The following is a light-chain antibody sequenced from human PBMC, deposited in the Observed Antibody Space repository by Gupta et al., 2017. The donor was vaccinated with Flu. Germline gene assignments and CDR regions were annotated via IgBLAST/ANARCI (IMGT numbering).Light chain of an antibody. CDR1: QGISSY. CDR2: DAS. J-gene: IGKJ5*01. CDR3: QQVSSYPLT. Sequence: GDRVTITCRASQGISSYLAWYQQKPGRAPKLLISDASTLHSGVPSRFSGSGSGTEFTLTISNLQPEDFATYYCQQVSSYPLTFGQGTRLEIK. V-gene: IGKV1-9*01.